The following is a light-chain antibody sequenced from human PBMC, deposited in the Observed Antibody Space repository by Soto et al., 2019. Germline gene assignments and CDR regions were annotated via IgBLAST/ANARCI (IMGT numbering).Light chain of an antibody. CDR2: GNT. V-gene: IGLV1-40*01. J-gene: IGLJ2*01. CDR3: QSYDSSLIGVV. CDR1: SSNIGAGYD. Sequence: QSVLTQPPSVSGAPGQRVTISCTGSSSNIGAGYDVHWYQQLPGTAPKLLIYGNTNRPSGVPDRFSGSKSGTSASLAITGLQAEGEADYYCQSYDSSLIGVVFGGGTKLTVL.